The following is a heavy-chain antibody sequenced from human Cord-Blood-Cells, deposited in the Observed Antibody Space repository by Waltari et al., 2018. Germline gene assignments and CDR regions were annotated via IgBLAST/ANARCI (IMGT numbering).Heavy chain of an antibody. Sequence: EVQLVESGGGLVQPGGSLRHSCAAFGFTFSSYWMSWVRQAPGKGLEWVANIKQDGSEKYYVDSVKGRFTISRDNAKNSLYLQMNSLRAEDTAVYYCARDSGSYYYWGQGTLVTVSS. CDR2: IKQDGSEK. CDR3: ARDSGSYYY. V-gene: IGHV3-7*01. CDR1: GFTFSSYW. D-gene: IGHD1-26*01. J-gene: IGHJ4*02.